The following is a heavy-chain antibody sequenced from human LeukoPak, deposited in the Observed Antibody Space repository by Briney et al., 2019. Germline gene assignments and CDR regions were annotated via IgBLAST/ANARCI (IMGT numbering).Heavy chain of an antibody. CDR2: INSDGSST. D-gene: IGHD2-2*01. Sequence: GGSLRLYCAASGFTFSSYWMHWVRQAPGKGLVWVSRINSDGSSTSYADSVKGRFTISRDNTKNTLYLQMNSLRAEDTAVYYCARFYCSSTSCLEDYWGQGTLVTVSS. CDR3: ARFYCSSTSCLEDY. J-gene: IGHJ4*02. V-gene: IGHV3-74*01. CDR1: GFTFSSYW.